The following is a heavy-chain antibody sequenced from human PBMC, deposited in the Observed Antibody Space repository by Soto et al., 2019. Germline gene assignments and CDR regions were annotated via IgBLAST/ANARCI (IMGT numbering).Heavy chain of an antibody. CDR1: GFTFSNYS. D-gene: IGHD6-19*01. CDR2: ISSTSKYI. J-gene: IGHJ5*01. V-gene: IGHV3-21*01. Sequence: EVQLVESGGCLVKPGGSLRVSCAASGFTFSNYSMNWVRQAPGKGLEWVSSISSTSKYIYYADSVKGRFTISRDNAEKSLYLQMNSLRAEDTAVYYCARGLSSGWFDYWGQGTLVTVSA. CDR3: ARGLSSGWFDY.